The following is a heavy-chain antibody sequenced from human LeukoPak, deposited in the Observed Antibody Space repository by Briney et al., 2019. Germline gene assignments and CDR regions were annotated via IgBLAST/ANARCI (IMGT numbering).Heavy chain of an antibody. CDR2: INTDGSST. CDR1: GFTFSNYW. D-gene: IGHD2-15*01. J-gene: IGHJ4*03. Sequence: PGGSLRLSCAASGFTFSNYWMHWVRQAPGKGLVWVSRINTDGSSTAYADFVKGRFTISRDNAQNTLYLQMNSLRADDTAVYFCARGFLGACSGASCYSGYWGQGTLLTVSS. CDR3: ARGFLGACSGASCYSGY. V-gene: IGHV3-74*01.